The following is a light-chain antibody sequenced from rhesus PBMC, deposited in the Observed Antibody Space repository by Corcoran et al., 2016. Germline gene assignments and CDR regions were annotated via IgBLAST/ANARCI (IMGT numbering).Light chain of an antibody. J-gene: IGKJ4*01. V-gene: IGKV2-104*02. CDR2: EVS. CDR3: MQALEYPLT. CDR1: QSLLDSEDGNTS. Sequence: DIVMTQTPLSLPVTPGEPASTSCRSSQSLLDSEDGNTSLDWYLQKPGQSPQLWIYEVSNRASGVPERLSGSGSDTDCTLKISRVEAEDVGVYYCMQALEYPLTFGGGTKVEIK.